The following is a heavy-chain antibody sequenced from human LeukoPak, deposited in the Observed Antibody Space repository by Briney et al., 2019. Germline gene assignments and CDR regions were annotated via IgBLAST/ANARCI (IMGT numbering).Heavy chain of an antibody. D-gene: IGHD3-22*01. Sequence: PSETLSLTCTVSGGSISSYYLSWIRQPPGKGLEWTGYIYYSGSTNYNPSLKSRVTISVDTSKNQFSLKLSSVTAADTAVYYCARRSGYSSSEDYWGQGTLVTVSS. V-gene: IGHV4-59*08. CDR1: GGSISSYY. J-gene: IGHJ4*02. CDR3: ARRSGYSSSEDY. CDR2: IYYSGST.